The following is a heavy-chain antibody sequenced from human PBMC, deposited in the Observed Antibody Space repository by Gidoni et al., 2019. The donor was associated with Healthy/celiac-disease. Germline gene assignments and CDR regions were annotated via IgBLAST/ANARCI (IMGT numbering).Heavy chain of an antibody. D-gene: IGHD3-10*01. V-gene: IGHV2-70*15. CDR2: IDWDDDK. CDR1: GFSLSTSGMC. J-gene: IGHJ6*02. CDR3: ARVTYYGSGSYGMDV. Sequence: QVTLRESGPALVKPTQTLTLTCPFSGFSLSTSGMCVSWIRQPPGKALEWLARIDWDDDKYYSTSLKTRLTISKDTSKNQVVLTMTNMDPVDTATYYCARVTYYGSGSYGMDVWGQGTTVTVSS.